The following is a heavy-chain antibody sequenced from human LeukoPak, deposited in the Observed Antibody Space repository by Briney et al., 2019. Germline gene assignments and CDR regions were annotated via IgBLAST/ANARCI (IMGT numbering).Heavy chain of an antibody. Sequence: GGSLRLSRAASGFTFSSYAMHWVRQAPGKGLEWVAVISYDGSNKYYADSVKGRFTISRDNSKNTLYLQMNSLRAEDTAVYYCARGSQSKHLDYWGQGTLVTVSS. V-gene: IGHV3-30-3*01. CDR1: GFTFSSYA. CDR2: ISYDGSNK. J-gene: IGHJ4*02. D-gene: IGHD2-21*01. CDR3: ARGSQSKHLDY.